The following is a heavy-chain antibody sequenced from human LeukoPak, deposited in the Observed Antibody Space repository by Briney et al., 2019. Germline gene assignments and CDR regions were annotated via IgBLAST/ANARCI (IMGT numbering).Heavy chain of an antibody. CDR3: AKNGFRIGYGDHYFDD. V-gene: IGHV3-30*18. CDR2: ISHDESNQ. Sequence: PGGSLRLSCAASGFTLKYYDMNWVRQAPGKGLEWVAVISHDESNQYYAGSVKGRFTISRDNSKNTLYLQMNSLRPEDTAIYFCAKNGFRIGYGDHYFDDWGLGALVTVSS. J-gene: IGHJ4*02. CDR1: GFTLKYYD. D-gene: IGHD4-17*01.